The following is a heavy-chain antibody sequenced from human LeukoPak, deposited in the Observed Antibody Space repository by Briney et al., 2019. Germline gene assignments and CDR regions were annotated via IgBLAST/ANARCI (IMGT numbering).Heavy chain of an antibody. CDR2: IKQAGSEK. V-gene: IGHV3-7*01. Sequence: GGSLRLSCAASGFTFSSYWMSWVRQAPGKGLEWVANIKQAGSEKYYVDSVKGRVIISRDNAKNSLYLQMNSLRAEDTAVYYCARDCRRWNGVFDVWGQGTTVSVSS. D-gene: IGHD1-1*01. J-gene: IGHJ3*01. CDR1: GFTFSSYW. CDR3: ARDCRRWNGVFDV.